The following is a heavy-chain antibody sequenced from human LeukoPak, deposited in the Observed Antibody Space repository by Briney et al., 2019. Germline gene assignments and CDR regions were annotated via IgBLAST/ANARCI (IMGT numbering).Heavy chain of an antibody. Sequence: GASVKVSCKASGYPFDNFGLTWVRQAPRQGLEWMGWISAYNGNTHYAQKFRGRLTLTTETSTSTAYLELRSLKSDDTAVYYCARDRVGGDLTGVSLYWGQGTLVTVSS. CDR3: ARDRVGGDLTGVSLY. CDR1: GYPFDNFG. V-gene: IGHV1-18*01. D-gene: IGHD4-17*01. CDR2: ISAYNGNT. J-gene: IGHJ4*01.